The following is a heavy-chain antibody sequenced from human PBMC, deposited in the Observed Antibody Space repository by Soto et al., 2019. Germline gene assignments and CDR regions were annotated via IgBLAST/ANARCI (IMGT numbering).Heavy chain of an antibody. D-gene: IGHD1-26*01. CDR3: ARRAGQYLGTYE. J-gene: IGHJ4*02. Sequence: QLQLQESGPGLVKPSETLSLICTVSGGSIGGSSYYWGWIRQPPGKGLEWIGSLYYSGSTYYNRSLKSRVTMSVDTSKNQFALKLSSVTAADTAVYYCARRAGQYLGTYEWGQGTLVTVSS. V-gene: IGHV4-39*01. CDR1: GGSIGGSSYY. CDR2: LYYSGST.